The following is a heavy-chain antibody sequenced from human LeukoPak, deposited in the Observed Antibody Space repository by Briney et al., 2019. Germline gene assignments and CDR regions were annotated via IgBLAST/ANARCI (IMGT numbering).Heavy chain of an antibody. Sequence: ASVKVSCKASGYTFTSYDINWVRQATGQGLEWMGWMSPDSGYTGYAQTFQGRVTLTRNTSVSTAFMELSGLRSEGTAVYYCEIYTGYDSFWGQGTLVTVSS. CDR1: GYTFTSYD. CDR2: MSPDSGYT. CDR3: EIYTGYDSF. D-gene: IGHD5-12*01. J-gene: IGHJ4*02. V-gene: IGHV1-8*01.